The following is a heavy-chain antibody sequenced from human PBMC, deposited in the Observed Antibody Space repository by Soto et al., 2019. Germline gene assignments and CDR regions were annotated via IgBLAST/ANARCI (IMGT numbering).Heavy chain of an antibody. CDR3: ARDRGVAPPVAGNTHYYYYMDV. CDR1: GYSFTNYG. D-gene: IGHD6-19*01. CDR2: MSAYNGNT. V-gene: IGHV1-18*01. J-gene: IGHJ6*03. Sequence: QDQLVQSGVEAKKPGASVKVSCKASGYSFTNYGITWVRQAPGQGLEWMGWMSAYNGNTTYAQKFQGRVTINTDASTRTAYLELRSLRSDDTAVYYCARDRGVAPPVAGNTHYYYYMDVWGKGTTVTVSS.